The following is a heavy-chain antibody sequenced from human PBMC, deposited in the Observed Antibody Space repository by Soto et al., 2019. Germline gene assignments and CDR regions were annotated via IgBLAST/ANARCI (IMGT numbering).Heavy chain of an antibody. CDR1: GFTFSSYG. Sequence: PGGSLRLSCAASGFTFSSYGMHWVRQAPGKGLEWVAVISYDGSNKYYADSVKGRFTISRDNSKNTLYLQMNSLRAEDTAVYYCLAGSLYAIPPRPDDAFDIWGQGTMVTVSS. CDR3: LAGSLYAIPPRPDDAFDI. D-gene: IGHD2-8*01. V-gene: IGHV3-30*03. CDR2: ISYDGSNK. J-gene: IGHJ3*02.